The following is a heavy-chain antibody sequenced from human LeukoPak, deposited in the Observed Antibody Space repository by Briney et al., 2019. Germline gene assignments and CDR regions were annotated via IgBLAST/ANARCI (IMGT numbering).Heavy chain of an antibody. Sequence: GGSLRLSCAASGFTFSSYDMHWVRQATGKGLEWVSAIGIAGDTYYPGSVKGRFTISRENAKNSLYLQMNSLRAGDTAVYYCARAGVAGSGYDYWGQGTLVTVSS. D-gene: IGHD6-19*01. J-gene: IGHJ4*02. CDR3: ARAGVAGSGYDY. CDR1: GFTFSSYD. CDR2: IGIAGDT. V-gene: IGHV3-13*01.